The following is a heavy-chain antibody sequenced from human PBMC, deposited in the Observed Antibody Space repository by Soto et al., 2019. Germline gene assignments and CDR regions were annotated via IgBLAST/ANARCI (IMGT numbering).Heavy chain of an antibody. Sequence: ITLKESGPTVLKPTQTLTLTCTFSGFSFRSSNEVVGWIRQPPGKPLEWLALILWKDDKRYSPSLKSRLTTPKATAKGLGFLTMPTMAPLAPPTFYCPPGYPNGRGYFDYSNSWGKESRVPSP. V-gene: IGHV2-5*01. CDR2: ILWKDDK. CDR1: GFSFRSSNEV. J-gene: IGHJ4*02. CDR3: PPGYPNGRGYFDYSNS. D-gene: IGHD3-9*01.